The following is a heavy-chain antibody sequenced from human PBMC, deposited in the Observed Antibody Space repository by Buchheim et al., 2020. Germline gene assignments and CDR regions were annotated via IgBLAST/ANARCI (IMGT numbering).Heavy chain of an antibody. CDR2: IYYSGST. CDR3: AGVDKAYRTIDY. CDR1: GGSISSYY. Sequence: QVQLQQSGPGLVKPSETLSLTCTVSGGSISSYYCSWIRQPPGKGLELIGYIYYSGSTNYNPSLNSRVTISVDMSKNQFSLKLTSVTAADTAVYYCAGVDKAYRTIDYWGQGTL. J-gene: IGHJ4*02. V-gene: IGHV4-59*01. D-gene: IGHD1-14*01.